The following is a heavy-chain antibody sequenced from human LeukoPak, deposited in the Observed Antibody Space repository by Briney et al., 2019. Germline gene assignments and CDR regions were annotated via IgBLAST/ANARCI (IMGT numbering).Heavy chain of an antibody. CDR1: GFTFSSYE. Sequence: GGSLRLSCAASGFTFSSYEMNWVRQAQGRGLEWVSYISSSGSTIYYADSVKGRFTISRDNAKNSLYLQMNSLRAEDTAVYYCARPYYGSGSYGYYYYGMDVWGKGTTVTVSS. J-gene: IGHJ6*04. V-gene: IGHV3-48*03. CDR3: ARPYYGSGSYGYYYYGMDV. CDR2: ISSSGSTI. D-gene: IGHD3-10*01.